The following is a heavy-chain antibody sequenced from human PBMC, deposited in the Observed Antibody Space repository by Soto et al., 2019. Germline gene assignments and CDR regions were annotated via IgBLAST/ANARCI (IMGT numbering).Heavy chain of an antibody. CDR2: ISSSSRYI. CDR3: AREFRFLEWFHDAFDI. J-gene: IGHJ3*02. V-gene: IGHV3-21*01. Sequence: GSLRLCCASCGVSVRSYSMNLVRQAPGKGLEWVSSISSSSRYIYYADSVKGRFTISRDNAENSLYLQMNSLRAEDTAVYYCAREFRFLEWFHDAFDIWGQGTMVTVSS. CDR1: GVSVRSYS. D-gene: IGHD3-3*01.